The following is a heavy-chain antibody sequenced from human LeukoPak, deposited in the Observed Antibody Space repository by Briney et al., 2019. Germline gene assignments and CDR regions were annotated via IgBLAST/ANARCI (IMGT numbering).Heavy chain of an antibody. CDR1: GYTFTSYG. D-gene: IGHD2-8*01. CDR2: ISAYNGNT. V-gene: IGHV1-18*01. J-gene: IGHJ6*03. Sequence: ASVKVSCKASGYTFTSYGISWVRQAPGQGLEWMGWISAYNGNTNYAQKLQGRVTMTTDTSTSTAYMELRSLRSDDTAVYYRARAVLMVYGRYYYYMDVWGKGTTVTVSS. CDR3: ARAVLMVYGRYYYYMDV.